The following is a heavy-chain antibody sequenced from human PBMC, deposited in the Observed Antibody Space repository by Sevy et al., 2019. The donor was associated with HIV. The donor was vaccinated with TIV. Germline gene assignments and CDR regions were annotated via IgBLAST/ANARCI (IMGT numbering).Heavy chain of an antibody. CDR2: FSFGCGKI. V-gene: IGHV3-23*01. D-gene: IGHD2-8*01. J-gene: IGHJ4*02. CDR3: AREGCTKPHDY. CDR1: GFTFSKYS. Sequence: GESLKISCAASGFTFSKYSMSWIRQTPGKGLEWVSTFSFGCGKINYEDSVKGRFTISRDDSRNTCYLQMNSLRAEDTAIYYCAREGCTKPHDYWGQGTVVTVSS.